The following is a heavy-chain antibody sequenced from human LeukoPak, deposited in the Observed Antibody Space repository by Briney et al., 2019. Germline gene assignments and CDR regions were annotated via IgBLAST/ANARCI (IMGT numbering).Heavy chain of an antibody. V-gene: IGHV3-23*01. D-gene: IGHD3-3*01. Sequence: GGTLRLSCAASGFTFSSYAMSWVRQAPGKGLEWVSAISGSGGSTYYADSVKGRFTISRDNSKNTLYLQMNSLRAEDTAVYYCAKARFEQVLRFLKWLLGSIDPWGQGTLVTVSS. CDR3: AKARFEQVLRFLKWLLGSIDP. CDR1: GFTFSSYA. J-gene: IGHJ5*02. CDR2: ISGSGGST.